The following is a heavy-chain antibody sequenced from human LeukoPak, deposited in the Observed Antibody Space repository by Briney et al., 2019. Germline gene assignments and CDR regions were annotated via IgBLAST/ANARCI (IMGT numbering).Heavy chain of an antibody. CDR1: GFTFSSYW. CDR2: ISPDGSTT. J-gene: IGHJ5*02. CDR3: AKDWVGEVFNWFDP. V-gene: IGHV3-74*01. D-gene: IGHD3-10*01. Sequence: GGSLRLSCAASGFTFSSYWMHWVRQAPGKGLVRVSRISPDGSTTGHADSVKGRFTTSRDNAKNTLFLQMNSLRAEDTAVYYCAKDWVGEVFNWFDPWGQGILVTVSS.